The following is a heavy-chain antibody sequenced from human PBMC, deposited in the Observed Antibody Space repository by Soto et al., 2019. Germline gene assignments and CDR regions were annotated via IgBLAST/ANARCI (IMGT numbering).Heavy chain of an antibody. D-gene: IGHD7-27*01. J-gene: IGHJ6*02. V-gene: IGHV1-18*04. CDR1: GYTFTSYG. CDR3: ARVPLTGDWGYQYYAMDV. CDR2: ISPYNGHT. Sequence: ASVKVSCKASGYTFTSYGISWVRQAPGQGLEWMGWISPYNGHTKYAQKLQGRVTLTTDTSTNTTYMELRSLRSNDTAVYFCARVPLTGDWGYQYYAMDVWGQATTVTVSS.